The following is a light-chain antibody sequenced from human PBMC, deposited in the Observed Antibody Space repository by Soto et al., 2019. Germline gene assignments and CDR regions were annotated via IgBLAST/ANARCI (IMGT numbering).Light chain of an antibody. CDR3: QRYNNWPLT. CDR1: QGIGDT. Sequence: EVVMKQSPATLSVSPGESATLSCRASQGIGDTLAWYQHKPGQTPRLLIYDTSTRDTGVPARFSGSRSGTELSLAINSLQSEDFAVYYCQRYNNWPLTFGGGTKVESK. V-gene: IGKV3-15*01. CDR2: DTS. J-gene: IGKJ4*01.